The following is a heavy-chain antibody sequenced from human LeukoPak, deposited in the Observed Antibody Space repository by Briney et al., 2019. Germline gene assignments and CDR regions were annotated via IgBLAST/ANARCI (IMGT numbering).Heavy chain of an antibody. CDR3: AGSLGYCTSNVCYLKY. V-gene: IGHV1-18*01. J-gene: IGHJ4*02. CDR1: GYSENFYG. CDR2: ISAQHGQT. Sequence: ASVKVSCKTSGYSENFYGVTWVRQVAGQGLEWMGWISAQHGQTEYAPNSQDRVTMTTDTYTNTAYMELRSLRSDDTAVYYCAGSLGYCTSNVCYLKYWGQGTLVTVSS. D-gene: IGHD2-8*01.